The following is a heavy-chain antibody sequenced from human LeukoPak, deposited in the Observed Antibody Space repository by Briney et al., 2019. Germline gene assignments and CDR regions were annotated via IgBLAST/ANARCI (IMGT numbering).Heavy chain of an antibody. CDR1: GYTFTSYG. J-gene: IGHJ5*02. V-gene: IGHV1-18*01. D-gene: IGHD3-10*01. CDR3: ARVYRTMVRGAITICS. Sequence: ASVKVSCKASGYTFTSYGISWVRQAPGQGLEWMGWISAYNGNTNYAQKLQGRVTMTTDTSTSTAYMELRSLRSDDTAVYYCARVYRTMVRGAITICSWGQRALFTASS. CDR2: ISAYNGNT.